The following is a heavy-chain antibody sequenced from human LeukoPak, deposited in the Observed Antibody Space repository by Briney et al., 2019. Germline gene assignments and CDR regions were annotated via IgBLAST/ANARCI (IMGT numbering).Heavy chain of an antibody. V-gene: IGHV3-7*01. D-gene: IGHD1-26*01. CDR2: IKQDGSEK. Sequence: GGSLRLSCAASGFSFSSYWMSWVRQAPGKGLEWVANIKQDGSEKYYVDSVKGRFTISRDNAKNSLYLQMNSLRAEDTAVYYCAREIVVGPIDYWGQGTLVTVSS. CDR1: GFSFSSYW. CDR3: AREIVVGPIDY. J-gene: IGHJ4*02.